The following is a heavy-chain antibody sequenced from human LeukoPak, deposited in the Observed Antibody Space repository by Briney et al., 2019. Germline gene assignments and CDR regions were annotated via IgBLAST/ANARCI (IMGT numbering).Heavy chain of an antibody. V-gene: IGHV1-18*04. CDR1: GYTFTTYG. D-gene: IGHD2-2*01. CDR3: AKTRDCSKTNCYVMDP. J-gene: IGHJ5*02. Sequence: GASVKVSCTAFGYTFTTYGINWVRQAPGQGLERMGLIGPYNINTHYAQEVQGRVTMTTDTSTSTAYMELRSLRSDDTAVYYCAKTRDCSKTNCYVMDPWGQGTLVTVSS. CDR2: IGPYNINT.